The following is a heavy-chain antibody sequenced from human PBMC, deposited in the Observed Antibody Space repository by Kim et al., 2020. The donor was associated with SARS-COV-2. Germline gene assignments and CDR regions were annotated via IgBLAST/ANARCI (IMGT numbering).Heavy chain of an antibody. CDR3: ARESVWSNPGWAYAFDI. V-gene: IGHV3-21*01. Sequence: GGSLRLSCAASGFTFSSYSMNWVRQAPGKGLEWVSSISSSSSYIYYADSVKGRFTISRDNAKNSLYLQMNSLRAEDTAVYYCARESVWSNPGWAYAFDIWGQGTMVTVSS. CDR1: GFTFSSYS. CDR2: ISSSSSYI. J-gene: IGHJ3*02. D-gene: IGHD3-10*01.